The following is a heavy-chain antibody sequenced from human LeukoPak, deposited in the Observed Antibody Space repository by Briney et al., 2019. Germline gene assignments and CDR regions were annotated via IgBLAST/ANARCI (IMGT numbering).Heavy chain of an antibody. Sequence: GGSLRLSCAASGFTFSSYAMSWVRQAPGKGLEWVSAISGSGGSTYYADSVKGRFTISRDNSKNTLYLQMNSLRAEDTAVYYCATRHCSIAACRASSYMCMDDWGKGTTVTVSS. CDR2: ISGSGGST. D-gene: IGHD4-11*01. V-gene: IGHV3-23*01. CDR1: GFTFSSYA. CDR3: ATRHCSIAACRASSYMCMDD. J-gene: IGHJ6*04.